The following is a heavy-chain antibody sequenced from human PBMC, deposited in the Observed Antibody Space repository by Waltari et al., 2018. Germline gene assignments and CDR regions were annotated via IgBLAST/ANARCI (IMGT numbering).Heavy chain of an antibody. V-gene: IGHV1-69*13. CDR3: ARDIYGDYDYYYYYGMDV. Sequence: QVQLVQSGAEVKKPGSSVKVSCKASGGTFSSYAISWVRQAPGQGLEWMGGIIPIFGTANYAQKFQGRVTITADESTSTAYMELSSLRSEDTAVYYCARDIYGDYDYYYYYGMDVWGQGTTVTVSS. CDR2: IIPIFGTA. CDR1: GGTFSSYA. D-gene: IGHD4-17*01. J-gene: IGHJ6*02.